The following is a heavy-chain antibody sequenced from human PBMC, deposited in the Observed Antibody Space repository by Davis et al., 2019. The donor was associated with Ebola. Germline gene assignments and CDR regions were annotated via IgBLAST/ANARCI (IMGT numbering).Heavy chain of an antibody. D-gene: IGHD3-9*01. CDR3: ARDLRKVLTGYCDY. V-gene: IGHV3-33*01. CDR2: IWYDGSNK. CDR1: GFTFSTYG. Sequence: PGGSLRLSCAASGFTFSTYGMHWVRQAPGKGLEWVAIIWYDGSNKYYADSVKGRFTISRDNSKNTLYLQMKSLRAEDTALYYCARDLRKVLTGYCDYWGQGTLVTVSS. J-gene: IGHJ4*02.